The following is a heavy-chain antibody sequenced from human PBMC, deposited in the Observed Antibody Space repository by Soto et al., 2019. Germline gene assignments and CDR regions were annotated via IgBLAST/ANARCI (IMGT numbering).Heavy chain of an antibody. CDR1: GFTFSSYG. CDR3: ARGPYCSSTSCHSGGMDV. Sequence: GGSLRLSCAASGFTFSSYGMHWVRQAPGKGLEWVAVISYDGSNKYYADSVKGRFTISRDNSKNTLYLQMNSLRAEDTAVYYCARGPYCSSTSCHSGGMDVWGQGTTVTVSS. J-gene: IGHJ6*02. CDR2: ISYDGSNK. D-gene: IGHD2-2*01. V-gene: IGHV3-30-3*01.